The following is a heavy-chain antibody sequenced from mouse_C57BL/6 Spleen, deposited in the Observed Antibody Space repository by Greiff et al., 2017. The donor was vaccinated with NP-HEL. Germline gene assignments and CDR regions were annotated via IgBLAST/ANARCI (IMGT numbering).Heavy chain of an antibody. V-gene: IGHV1-55*01. CDR3: ARGHYGNYVNYFDY. CDR2: IYPGSGST. D-gene: IGHD2-1*01. J-gene: IGHJ2*01. Sequence: QVQLQQPGAELVKPGASVKMSCKASGYTFTSYWITWVKQRPGQGLEWIGDIYPGSGSTNYNEKFKSKATLTVDTSSSTAYMQLSSLTSEDSAVYYCARGHYGNYVNYFDYWGQGTTLTVSS. CDR1: GYTFTSYW.